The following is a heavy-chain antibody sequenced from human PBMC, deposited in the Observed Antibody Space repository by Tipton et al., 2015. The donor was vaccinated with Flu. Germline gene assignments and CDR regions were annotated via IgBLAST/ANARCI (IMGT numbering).Heavy chain of an antibody. CDR1: GFTFSSYA. J-gene: IGHJ6*02. Sequence: SLRLSCAASGFTFSSYAMHWVRQAPGKGLEWVAGISYDGSNKYYADSVKGRFTISRDNSKNTLYLQMNSLRAEDTAVYYCARGGGYDSSGYPSYYYGMDVWGQGTTVTVSS. V-gene: IGHV3-30-3*01. D-gene: IGHD3-22*01. CDR3: ARGGGYDSSGYPSYYYGMDV. CDR2: ISYDGSNK.